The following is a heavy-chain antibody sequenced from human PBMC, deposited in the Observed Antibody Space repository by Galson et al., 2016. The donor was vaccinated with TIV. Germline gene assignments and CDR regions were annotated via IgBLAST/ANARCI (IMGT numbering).Heavy chain of an antibody. Sequence: ETLSLTCNVSGGSINSYYWSWVRQPPGKGLEWIGYIYYSGSTNYNPSLMSRVTMSLDTSNTQFSLKLTSVTAADTAVYYCAWIHPCIPVAEIHYYYYHDMDVWGQGAPVTVSS. V-gene: IGHV4-59*01. CDR3: AWIHPCIPVAEIHYYYYHDMDV. D-gene: IGHD6-19*01. CDR2: IYYSGST. J-gene: IGHJ6*02. CDR1: GGSINSYY.